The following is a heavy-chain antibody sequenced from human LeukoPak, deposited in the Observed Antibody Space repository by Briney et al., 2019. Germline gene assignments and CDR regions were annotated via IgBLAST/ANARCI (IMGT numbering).Heavy chain of an antibody. V-gene: IGHV1-24*01. CDR1: GYTLTELS. CDR2: FDPEDGET. D-gene: IGHD3-22*01. CDR3: ATDLLIPHSSGYLSGG. J-gene: IGHJ4*02. Sequence: ASVTVSCTVSGYTLTELSMHWVRQAPGKGLEWMGGFDPEDGETIYAQKFQGRVTMTEDTSTDTAYMELSSLRSEDTAVYYCATDLLIPHSSGYLSGGWGQGTLVTVSS.